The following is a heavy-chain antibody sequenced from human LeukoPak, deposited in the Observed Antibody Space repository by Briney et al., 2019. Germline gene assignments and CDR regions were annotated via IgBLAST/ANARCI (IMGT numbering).Heavy chain of an antibody. D-gene: IGHD4-17*01. J-gene: IGHJ4*02. CDR2: IKQDGSEK. CDR3: ARVPAYGDYSDY. CDR1: VFTFSSFW. Sequence: GGSLRLSCATSVFTFSSFWMAWVRQAPGKGLEWVANIKQDGSEKYYVDSVKGRLTISRDNSKDSLYLQMNSLRAEDTAVYYCARVPAYGDYSDYWGQGTLVTVSS. V-gene: IGHV3-7*01.